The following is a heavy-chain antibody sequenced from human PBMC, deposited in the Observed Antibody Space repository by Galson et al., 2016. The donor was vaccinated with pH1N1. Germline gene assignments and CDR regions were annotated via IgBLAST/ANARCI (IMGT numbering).Heavy chain of an antibody. CDR1: GFTFSSYW. V-gene: IGHV3-7*01. J-gene: IGHJ4*02. D-gene: IGHD3-16*01. CDR2: IKQDGSKK. CDR3: VKEIGGAGGY. Sequence: SLRLSCAASGFTFSSYWMSWVRQAPGKGLEWVANIKQDGSKKYYLDSVKGRFTISRDNAQNSLYLQMNSLRVEDTAVYYCVKEIGGAGGYGGQGTLVTVSS.